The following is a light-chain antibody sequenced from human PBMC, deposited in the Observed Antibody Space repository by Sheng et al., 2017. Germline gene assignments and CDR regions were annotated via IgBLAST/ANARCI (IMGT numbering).Light chain of an antibody. Sequence: QTVVTQEPSLTVSPGGAVTLTCASSTGAVTSSNYANWFQQKPGQPPRALIHSTTKKHSWTPARFLRLPPWGQSCLTLSGVQPEDEAEYYCLLHSGGASYWVFGGGTKLTVL. V-gene: IGLV7-43*01. CDR2: STT. J-gene: IGLJ3*02. CDR3: LLHSGGASYWV. CDR1: TGAVTSSNY.